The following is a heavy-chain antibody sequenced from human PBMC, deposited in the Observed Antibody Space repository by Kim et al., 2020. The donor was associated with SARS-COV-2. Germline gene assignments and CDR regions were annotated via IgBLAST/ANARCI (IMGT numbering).Heavy chain of an antibody. V-gene: IGHV1-2*02. D-gene: IGHD3-16*01. CDR3: ASGGEIEG. J-gene: IGHJ4*02. Sequence: SGGTNYAQKFQGRVTMTRDTSISTAYMELSRLRSDDTAVYYCASGGEIEGWGQGTLVTVSS. CDR2: SGGT.